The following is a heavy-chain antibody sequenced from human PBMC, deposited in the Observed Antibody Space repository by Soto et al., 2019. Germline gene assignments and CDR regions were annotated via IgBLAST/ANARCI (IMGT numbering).Heavy chain of an antibody. D-gene: IGHD3-22*01. V-gene: IGHV3-48*02. Sequence: LRLSCAASGFTFSSYSMNWVRQAPGKGLEWVSYISSSSSTIYYADSVKGRFTISRDNAKNSLYLQMNSLRDEDTAVYYCARVRYDSSGYYPHPYYYGMDVWGQGTTVTVSS. J-gene: IGHJ6*02. CDR3: ARVRYDSSGYYPHPYYYGMDV. CDR2: ISSSSSTI. CDR1: GFTFSSYS.